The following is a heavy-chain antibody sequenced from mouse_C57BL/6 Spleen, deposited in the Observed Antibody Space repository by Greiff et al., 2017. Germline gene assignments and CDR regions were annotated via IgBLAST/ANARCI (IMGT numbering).Heavy chain of an antibody. J-gene: IGHJ4*01. Sequence: QVQLQQSGAELAKPGASVKLSCKASGYTFTSYWLHWVKQRPGPGLEWIGYINPSSGYTKYNQKFKDKATVTADKSSSTAYMQLSSLTYEDSAVYYCARDIYYDYDRRFYAMDYWGQGTSVTVSS. D-gene: IGHD2-4*01. CDR1: GYTFTSYW. V-gene: IGHV1-7*01. CDR3: ARDIYYDYDRRFYAMDY. CDR2: INPSSGYT.